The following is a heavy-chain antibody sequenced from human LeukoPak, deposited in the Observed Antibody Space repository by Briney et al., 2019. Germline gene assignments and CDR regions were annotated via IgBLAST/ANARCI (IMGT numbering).Heavy chain of an antibody. CDR1: GFPFNIYG. J-gene: IGHJ5*02. CDR3: ARDGTPGNSIWDLFPS. CDR2: VGGGDDIP. D-gene: IGHD1-7*01. Sequence: GGSLRLSCVASGFPFNIYGMRWVRPAPGEGLEWVACVGGGDDIPYADSVKGRFTGSRDNAKNHVYLHMHSLRVEDTAIYFCARDGTPGNSIWDLFPSWVQGTLVTDSS. V-gene: IGHV3-23*01.